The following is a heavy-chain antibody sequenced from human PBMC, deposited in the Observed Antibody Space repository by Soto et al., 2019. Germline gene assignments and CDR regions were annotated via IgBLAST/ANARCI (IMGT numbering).Heavy chain of an antibody. Sequence: GESLKISCAASGFTVSSNYMSWVRQAPGKGLEWVSVIYSGGSTYYADSVKGRFTISRDNSKNTLYLQMNSLRAEDTAVYYCARDGPLLYYYGMDVWGQGTTVTVSS. CDR1: GFTVSSNY. J-gene: IGHJ6*02. CDR2: IYSGGST. D-gene: IGHD2-21*01. CDR3: ARDGPLLYYYGMDV. V-gene: IGHV3-53*01.